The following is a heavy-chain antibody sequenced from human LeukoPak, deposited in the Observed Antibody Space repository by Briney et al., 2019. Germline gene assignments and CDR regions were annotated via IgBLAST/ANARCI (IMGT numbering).Heavy chain of an antibody. Sequence: GGSLRLSCAASGFTFSNYAMTWVRQAPGKGLEWVSVISDNGAGTYYVDSVKGRFTVSRHNSKKTLYLQMNSLRAGDTAVYYCAKDKDPTAVTNPYFDYWGQGTLVTVSS. CDR3: AKDKDPTAVTNPYFDY. CDR2: ISDNGAGT. CDR1: GFTFSNYA. V-gene: IGHV3-23*01. J-gene: IGHJ4*02. D-gene: IGHD4-11*01.